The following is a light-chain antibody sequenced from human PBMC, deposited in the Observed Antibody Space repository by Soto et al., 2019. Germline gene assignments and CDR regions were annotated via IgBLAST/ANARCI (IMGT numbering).Light chain of an antibody. J-gene: IGLJ3*02. Sequence: QSAVTQSPSASGTPGQRVTISCSGSSSNIGTNAVNWCQQLPGTAPRLLIYSNDQRPPGVPDRFSGSKSGASASLGISGLQSEDEADYFCAVWDDSLNGWVFGGGTKLTVL. CDR3: AVWDDSLNGWV. CDR1: SSNIGTNA. V-gene: IGLV1-44*01. CDR2: SND.